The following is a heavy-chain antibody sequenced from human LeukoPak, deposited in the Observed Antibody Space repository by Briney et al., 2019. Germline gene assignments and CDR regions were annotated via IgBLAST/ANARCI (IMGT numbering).Heavy chain of an antibody. D-gene: IGHD3-10*01. J-gene: IGHJ5*02. CDR1: GFTFSSYS. CDR2: ISSSSSTI. V-gene: IGHV3-48*02. Sequence: PGGSLRLSCAASGFTFSSYSMNWVRQAPGKGLEWVSYISSSSSTIYYADSVKGRFTISRDNAKNSLYLQVNSLRDEDTAVYYCARDRITMVRGVIGWFDPWGQGTLVTVSS. CDR3: ARDRITMVRGVIGWFDP.